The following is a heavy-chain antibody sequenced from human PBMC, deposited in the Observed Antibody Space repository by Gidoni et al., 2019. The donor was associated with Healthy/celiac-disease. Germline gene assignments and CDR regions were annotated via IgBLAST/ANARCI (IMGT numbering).Heavy chain of an antibody. CDR1: GFTFSSYS. V-gene: IGHV3-21*01. CDR3: ARVGHSVTYYYYYGMYV. Sequence: AAPGFTFSSYSMNWVRKAPGKGLELVSSISSRRSYIYYADPVKGRVTIARDNAKNSLYLQINSLGAEDTAVYYCARVGHSVTYYYYYGMYVWGQGTTVTVSS. D-gene: IGHD3-10*01. CDR2: ISSRRSYI. J-gene: IGHJ6*02.